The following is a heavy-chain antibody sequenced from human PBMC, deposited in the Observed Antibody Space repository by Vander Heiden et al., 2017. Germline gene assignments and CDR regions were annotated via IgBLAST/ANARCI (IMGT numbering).Heavy chain of an antibody. V-gene: IGHV1-2*02. CDR2: LNPITGGA. D-gene: IGHD1-1*01. Sequence: QVQLVQSGTEVMKPGASVKVSCKASGYPLRENYIYWVRQAPGQGLEWMGWLNPITGGASSAPKLKGRITMTRDTSSNTAYLEMTGLTSDDTAVYFCARGVGYDNNWSNWLDPWGQGTRVIVSS. CDR1: GYPLRENY. J-gene: IGHJ5*02. CDR3: ARGVGYDNNWSNWLDP.